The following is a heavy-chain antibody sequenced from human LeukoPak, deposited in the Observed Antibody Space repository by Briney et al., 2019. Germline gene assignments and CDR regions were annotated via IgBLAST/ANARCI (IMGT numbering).Heavy chain of an antibody. V-gene: IGHV4-31*03. CDR3: ARYSSSWYNWFDP. CDR2: IYYSGST. Sequence: SETLSLTCTVSGGSISSGGYYWSWIRQHPGKGLEWIGYIYYSGSTYYNPSLKSRVTISVDTSKNQFSLKPSSVTAADTAVYYCARYSSSWYNWFDPWGQGTLVTVSS. J-gene: IGHJ5*02. CDR1: GGSISSGGYY. D-gene: IGHD6-13*01.